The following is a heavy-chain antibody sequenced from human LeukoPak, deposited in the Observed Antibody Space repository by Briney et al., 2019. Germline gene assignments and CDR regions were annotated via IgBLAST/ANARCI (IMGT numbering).Heavy chain of an antibody. CDR2: ISSSSSYI. CDR1: GFTFSSYS. D-gene: IGHD5-18*01. V-gene: IGHV3-21*01. CDR3: ARVDSYGPTFDY. Sequence: GGSLRLSCAASGFTFSSYSMNWVRQAPGKGLEWVSSISSSSSYIYYADSVKGRFTISRENANNSLYLQMNSLRAEDTAVYYCARVDSYGPTFDYWGQGTLGTVS. J-gene: IGHJ4*02.